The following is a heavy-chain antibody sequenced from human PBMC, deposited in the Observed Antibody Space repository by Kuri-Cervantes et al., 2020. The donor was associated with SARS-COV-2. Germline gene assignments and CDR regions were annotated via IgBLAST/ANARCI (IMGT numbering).Heavy chain of an antibody. V-gene: IGHV3-73*01. D-gene: IGHD2-15*01. Sequence: GSLRLSCAASGFTFSGSAMHWVRQASGKGLEWVGRIRSKANSYATAYAASVKGRFTISRDDSKNTAYLQMNSLKTEDTAVYYCTIQVRGYCSGGSCLTLDYWGQGTLVTVSS. CDR2: IRSKANSYAT. CDR3: TIQVRGYCSGGSCLTLDY. J-gene: IGHJ4*02. CDR1: GFTFSGSA.